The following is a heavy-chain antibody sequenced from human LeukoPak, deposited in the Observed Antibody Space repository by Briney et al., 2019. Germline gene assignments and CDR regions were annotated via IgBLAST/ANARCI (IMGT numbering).Heavy chain of an antibody. CDR1: GFTFSSYW. D-gene: IGHD3-3*01. CDR3: ARASENSYYDFWSGSVTSYYFDY. Sequence: PGGSLRLSCAASGFTFSSYWMNWVRQAPGKGLEWVANIKQDGSEKYYVDSVKGRFTISRDNAKNPLYLQMNSLRAEDTAVYYCARASENSYYDFWSGSVTSYYFDYWGQGTLVTVSS. J-gene: IGHJ4*02. CDR2: IKQDGSEK. V-gene: IGHV3-7*01.